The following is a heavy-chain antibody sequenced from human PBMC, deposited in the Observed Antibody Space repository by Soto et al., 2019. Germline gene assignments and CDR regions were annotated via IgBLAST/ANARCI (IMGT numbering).Heavy chain of an antibody. D-gene: IGHD5-12*01. CDR1: GFTVSSYD. Sequence: PGGSLRLSCAASGFTVSSYDMSWVRQAPGKGLEWVSVISDRDAGTYYTDSVKGRFTISRDSSKNTLFLQMNSLRAEDTAVYYXXKAXXXGGSNXXDPWGQGXXXXVSX. CDR2: ISDRDAGT. J-gene: IGHJ5*02. CDR3: XKAXXXGGSNXXDP. V-gene: IGHV3-23*01.